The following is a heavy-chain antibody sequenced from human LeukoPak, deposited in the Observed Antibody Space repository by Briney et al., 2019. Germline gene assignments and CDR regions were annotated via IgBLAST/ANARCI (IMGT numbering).Heavy chain of an antibody. CDR2: IIPIFGTA. CDR1: GGTFSSYA. V-gene: IGHV1-69*05. J-gene: IGHJ4*02. D-gene: IGHD3-22*01. CDR3: ARTAETIYYYDSSGYEPTFDY. Sequence: SVKVSCKASGGTFSSYAISWVRQAPGQGLEWMGGIIPIFGTANYAQKFQGRVTITTDESTSTAYMELSSLRSEDTAVYYCARTAETIYYYDSSGYEPTFDYWGQGTLGTVSS.